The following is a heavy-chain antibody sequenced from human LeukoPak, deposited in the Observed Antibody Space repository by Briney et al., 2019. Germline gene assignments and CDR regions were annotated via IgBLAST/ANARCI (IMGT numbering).Heavy chain of an antibody. CDR3: ARARVRGYLYYYYYYYMDV. CDR1: GGSISSSSYY. V-gene: IGHV4-39*07. J-gene: IGHJ6*03. CDR2: IYYSGST. D-gene: IGHD5-12*01. Sequence: SETLSLTCTVSGGSISSSSYYWGWIRQPPGKGLEWIGSIYYSGSTYYNPSLKSRVTISVDTSKNQFSLKLSSVTAADTAVYYCARARVRGYLYYYYYYYMDVWGKGTTVTVSS.